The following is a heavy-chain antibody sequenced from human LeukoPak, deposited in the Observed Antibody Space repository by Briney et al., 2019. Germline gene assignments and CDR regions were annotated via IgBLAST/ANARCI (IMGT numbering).Heavy chain of an antibody. CDR1: GFTFDDYA. J-gene: IGHJ4*02. D-gene: IGHD6-19*01. V-gene: IGHV3-9*01. CDR2: ISWNSGSI. Sequence: GGSLRLSCAASGFTFDDYAMHWVRQAPGKGLEWVSGISWNSGSIGYADSVKGRFTISRDNAKNSLYLQMNSLRAEDTALYYCAKGRGSSGWYPLDYWGQGTLVTVSS. CDR3: AKGRGSSGWYPLDY.